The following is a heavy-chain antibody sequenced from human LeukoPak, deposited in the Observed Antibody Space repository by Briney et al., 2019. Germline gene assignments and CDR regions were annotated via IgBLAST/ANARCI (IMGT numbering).Heavy chain of an antibody. D-gene: IGHD1-26*01. J-gene: IGHJ4*02. CDR2: ISYDGSNK. V-gene: IGHV3-30*18. CDR3: AKDGYSGSYFDY. Sequence: GGSLRLSCAASGFTFSSYGMHWVRQAPGKGLEWVAVISYDGSNKYYADSVKGRFTISRDNSKNTLYLQMNSLRAGDTAVYYCAKDGYSGSYFDYWGQGTLVTVSS. CDR1: GFTFSSYG.